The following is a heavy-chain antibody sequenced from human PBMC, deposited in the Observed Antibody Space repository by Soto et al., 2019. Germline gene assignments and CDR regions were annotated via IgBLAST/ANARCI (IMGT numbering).Heavy chain of an antibody. CDR1: GYTFSNYG. CDR2: ISGYNGNT. J-gene: IGHJ1*01. CDR3: ARGGSSWSAEYCQH. Sequence: QVQLVQSGDEVKKPGASVKVSCKASGYTFSNYGISWVRQAPGQGPEWMGWISGYNGNTNYAQTLQGRVTMTTDTSTSTAYMELRSLRSDDTAIYYCARGGSSWSAEYCQHWGQGTLVIVSS. D-gene: IGHD6-13*01. V-gene: IGHV1-18*01.